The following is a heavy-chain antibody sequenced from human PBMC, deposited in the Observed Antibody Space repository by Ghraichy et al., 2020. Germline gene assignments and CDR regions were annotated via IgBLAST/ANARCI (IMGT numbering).Heavy chain of an antibody. CDR3: ARSPDGDYRPFDY. CDR1: GFTFSSYA. CDR2: ISYDGSNK. V-gene: IGHV3-30*04. Sequence: GESLNISCAASGFTFSSYAMHWVRQAPGKGLEWVAVISYDGSNKYYADSVKGRFTISRDNSKNTLYLQMNSLRAEDTAVYYCARSPDGDYRPFDYWGQGTLVTVSS. D-gene: IGHD4-17*01. J-gene: IGHJ4*02.